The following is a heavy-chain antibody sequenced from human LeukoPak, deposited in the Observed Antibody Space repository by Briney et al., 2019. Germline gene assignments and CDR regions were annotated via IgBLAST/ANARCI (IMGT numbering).Heavy chain of an antibody. D-gene: IGHD6-13*01. V-gene: IGHV3-23*01. CDR2: ISGSGGST. J-gene: IGHJ4*02. CDR3: AKDVLYSSSWYPFDC. Sequence: PGGSLRLSCAASGFTFSSYAMSWVRQAPGKGLEWVSAISGSGGSTFYADSVKGRFTISRDNSKNTLYLQMNSLRVEDTAVYYCAKDVLYSSSWYPFDCWSQGTLVTVSS. CDR1: GFTFSSYA.